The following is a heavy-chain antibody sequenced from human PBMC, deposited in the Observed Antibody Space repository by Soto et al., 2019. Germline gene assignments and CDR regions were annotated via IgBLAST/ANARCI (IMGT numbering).Heavy chain of an antibody. D-gene: IGHD6-19*01. V-gene: IGHV4-59*01. CDR1: GGSISSYY. J-gene: IGHJ4*02. Sequence: SETLSLTCTVSGGSISSYYWSWIRQPPGKGLEWIGYIYYSGSTNYNPSLKSRVTISVDTSKNQFSLKLSSVTAADTAVYYCARGPRDSSGWPQIWGQGTLVTVSS. CDR2: IYYSGST. CDR3: ARGPRDSSGWPQI.